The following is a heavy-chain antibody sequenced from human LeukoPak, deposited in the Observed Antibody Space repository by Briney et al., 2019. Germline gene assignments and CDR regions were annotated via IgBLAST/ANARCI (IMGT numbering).Heavy chain of an antibody. CDR1: GGSISSGGYY. D-gene: IGHD1-7*01. V-gene: IGHV4-31*03. CDR2: IYYSGST. Sequence: SETLSLTCTVSGGSISSGGYYWSWIRRHPGKCLGWIGYIYYSGSTYYNPSLKSRVTISVDTSKNQFSLKLSSVTAADTAVYYCARVNYWLLDYWGQGTLVTVSS. J-gene: IGHJ4*02. CDR3: ARVNYWLLDY.